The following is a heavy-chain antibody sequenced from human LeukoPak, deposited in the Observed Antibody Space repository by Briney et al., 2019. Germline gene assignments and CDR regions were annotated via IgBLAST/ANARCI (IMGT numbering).Heavy chain of an antibody. CDR2: ISYDGSNK. CDR1: GFTFSSYA. V-gene: IGHV3-30*04. Sequence: QSGGSLRLSCAASGFTFSSYAMHWVRQAPGKGLEWVAVISYDGSNKYYADSVKGRFTISRDNSKNTLYLQMNSLRAEDTAVYYCAGEVVIVDYWGQGTLVTVSS. D-gene: IGHD3-22*01. CDR3: AGEVVIVDY. J-gene: IGHJ4*02.